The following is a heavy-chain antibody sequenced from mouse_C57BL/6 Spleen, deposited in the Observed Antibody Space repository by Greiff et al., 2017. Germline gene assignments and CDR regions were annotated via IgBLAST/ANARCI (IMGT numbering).Heavy chain of an antibody. D-gene: IGHD1-1*01. CDR3: ARAGYYGRAMDY. V-gene: IGHV3-1*01. CDR2: ISYSGST. CDR1: GYSITSGYD. J-gene: IGHJ4*01. Sequence: LQESGPGMVKPSQSLSLTCTVTGYSITSGYDWHWIRHFPGNKLEWMGYISYSGSTNYNPSLKSRISITHDTSKNHFFLKLNSVTTEDTATYYCARAGYYGRAMDYWGQGTSVTVSS.